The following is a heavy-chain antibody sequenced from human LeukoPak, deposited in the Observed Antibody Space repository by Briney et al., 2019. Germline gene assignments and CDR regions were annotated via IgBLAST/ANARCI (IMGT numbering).Heavy chain of an antibody. D-gene: IGHD3-3*01. Sequence: GGSLRLSCAASGFTLSNYAIHWVRQAPGKGLEWVAVMSSDGGNKYYAESVKGRFTVSRDNSKNTLYLQMNSLRAEDTAVYYCARELRFLEWLSYYYYYGMDVWGQGTTVTVSS. J-gene: IGHJ6*02. V-gene: IGHV3-30-3*01. CDR1: GFTLSNYA. CDR3: ARELRFLEWLSYYYYYGMDV. CDR2: MSSDGGNK.